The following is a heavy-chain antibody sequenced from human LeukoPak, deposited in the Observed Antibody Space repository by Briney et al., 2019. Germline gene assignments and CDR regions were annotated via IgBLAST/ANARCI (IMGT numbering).Heavy chain of an antibody. J-gene: IGHJ4*02. CDR2: IYYSGST. Sequence: QPSETLSLTCTVSGDSISSGSYYWSWIRQPPGKGLEWIGYIYYSGSTNYNPSLKSRVTISVDTSKNQFSLKLSSVTAADTAVYYCARGVYSGYDDNPHFDYWGQGTLVTVSS. CDR3: ARGVYSGYDDNPHFDY. D-gene: IGHD5-12*01. V-gene: IGHV4-61*01. CDR1: GDSISSGSYY.